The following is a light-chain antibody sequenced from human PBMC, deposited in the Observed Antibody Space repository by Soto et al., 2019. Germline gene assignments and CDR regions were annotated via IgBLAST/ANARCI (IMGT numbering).Light chain of an antibody. J-gene: IGLJ3*02. CDR2: EVS. CDR1: SSDVAFYNH. Sequence: QSVLTQPGSVSGSPGQSITISCTGTSSDVAFYNHVSWYQQHRGKAPKLLIYEVSNRPSGVSNRFSGSKSGNTASLTISGLQAEDEADYYCSSFTSSTTWVFGGGTKLTVL. CDR3: SSFTSSTTWV. V-gene: IGLV2-14*01.